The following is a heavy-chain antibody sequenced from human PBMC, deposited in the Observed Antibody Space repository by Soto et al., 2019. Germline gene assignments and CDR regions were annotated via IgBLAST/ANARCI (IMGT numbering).Heavy chain of an antibody. CDR2: IYYSGGT. V-gene: IGHV4-30-4*01. J-gene: IGHJ4*02. D-gene: IGHD1-1*01. CDR1: GGSISSGDYY. CDR3: AREAMATASIDY. Sequence: SETLSLTCTVSGGSISSGDYYWSWIRQPPGKGLEWIGYIYYSGGTYYNPSLKSRVTISVDTSKNQFSLKLSSVTAADTAVYYCAREAMATASIDYWGQGTLVTVSS.